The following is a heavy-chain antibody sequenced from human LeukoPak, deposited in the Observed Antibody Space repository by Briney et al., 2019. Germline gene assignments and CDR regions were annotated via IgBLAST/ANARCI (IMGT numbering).Heavy chain of an antibody. CDR3: ARAPPWLQIHN. D-gene: IGHD5-24*01. J-gene: IGHJ4*02. Sequence: SVKVSCKTSGGTFSSYAISWVRQAPGQGLEWMGGIIPMFGTANYAQKFQGRVTITADTSTSTAYMEVSSLRSEDTAIYYCARAPPWLQIHNWGQGTLITASS. CDR2: IIPMFGTA. V-gene: IGHV1-69*06. CDR1: GGTFSSYA.